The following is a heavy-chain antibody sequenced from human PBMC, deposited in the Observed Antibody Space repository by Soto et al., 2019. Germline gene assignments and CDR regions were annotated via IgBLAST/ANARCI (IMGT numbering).Heavy chain of an antibody. V-gene: IGHV3-21*01. Sequence: GGSLRLSCAASGFTFSSYSMNWVRQAPGKGLEWVSSISSSSSYIYYADSVKGRFTISRDNAKNSLYLQMNSLRAEDTAVYYCARDSTGEHIVVVTAIKGGNYYYGMDVWGQGTTVTVSS. J-gene: IGHJ6*02. CDR2: ISSSSSYI. D-gene: IGHD2-21*02. CDR1: GFTFSSYS. CDR3: ARDSTGEHIVVVTAIKGGNYYYGMDV.